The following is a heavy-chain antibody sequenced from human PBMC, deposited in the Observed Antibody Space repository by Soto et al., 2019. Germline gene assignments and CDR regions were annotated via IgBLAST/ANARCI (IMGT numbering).Heavy chain of an antibody. D-gene: IGHD2-2*01. Sequence: SETLSLTCTVSGGSISSSSSSWGWIRQPPGKGLEWLGIISYSGSTYYSPSLKSRVTISVDASKNLFSLKLSSVTAADTAVYYCATTYVTDFEVVPDSKDYKDVWGQGTTVTVSS. V-gene: IGHV4-39*01. CDR3: ATTYVTDFEVVPDSKDYKDV. CDR2: ISYSGST. J-gene: IGHJ6*03. CDR1: GGSISSSSSS.